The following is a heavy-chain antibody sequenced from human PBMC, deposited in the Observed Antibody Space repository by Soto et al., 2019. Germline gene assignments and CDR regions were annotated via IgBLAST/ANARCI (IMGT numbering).Heavy chain of an antibody. CDR3: ARGAKGQWLVDF. Sequence: EVQLVESGGGLVQPGGSLRLSCVGSGFTFSNYWMHWVRQTPGEGLVWVSRPNSDGSNTDYADSVEGRFIIYRDNAKNTVYLQMNSLRADDTALYYCARGAKGQWLVDFWGQGTLVTVSS. J-gene: IGHJ4*02. CDR2: PNSDGSNT. CDR1: GFTFSNYW. V-gene: IGHV3-74*01. D-gene: IGHD6-19*01.